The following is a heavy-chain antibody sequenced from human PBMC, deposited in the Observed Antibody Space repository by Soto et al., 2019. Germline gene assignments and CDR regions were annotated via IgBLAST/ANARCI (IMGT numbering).Heavy chain of an antibody. J-gene: IGHJ3*02. CDR2: IYYSGST. CDR3: ARDRGTGYYLTAFDI. CDR1: GCSISSGGYY. D-gene: IGHD3-10*01. V-gene: IGHV4-31*03. Sequence: TLSLTCTVAGCSISSGGYYWSWIRQHPGKGLEWIGYIYYSGSTYYNPSLKSRVTISVDTSKNQFSLKLSSVTAAGTAVYYCARDRGTGYYLTAFDIWGQGPMVTVSS.